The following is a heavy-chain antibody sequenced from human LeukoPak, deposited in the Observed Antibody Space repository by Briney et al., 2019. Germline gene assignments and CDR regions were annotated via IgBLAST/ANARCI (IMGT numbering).Heavy chain of an antibody. CDR1: GFTFSSYA. CDR3: AKAYGSGSYSPYFDY. Sequence: GGSLRLSCAASGFTFSSYAMSWVRQAPGKGLEWVSAISGSGGSTYYADSVKGRFTIPRDNSKNTLYLQMNSLRAEDTAVYYCAKAYGSGSYSPYFDYWGQGTLVTVSS. CDR2: ISGSGGST. V-gene: IGHV3-23*01. D-gene: IGHD3-10*01. J-gene: IGHJ4*02.